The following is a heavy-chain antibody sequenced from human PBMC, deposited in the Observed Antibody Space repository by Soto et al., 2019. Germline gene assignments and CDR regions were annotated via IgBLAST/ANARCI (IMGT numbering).Heavy chain of an antibody. CDR3: AREGAYWSGTGGRDYYHDMVV. D-gene: IGHD3-3*01. CDR1: GFSFSDYS. J-gene: IGHJ6*03. Sequence: EVQLVESGGGLVKPGGSLRLSCAASGFSFSDYSMNWVRQAPGKGLEWVSSISGSTSYIYYADSLKGRFTVSTDNAEKSLSLHMNSMRAADTAVYYWAREGAYWSGTGGRDYYHDMVVWCKGPTVTVSS. V-gene: IGHV3-21*01. CDR2: ISGSTSYI.